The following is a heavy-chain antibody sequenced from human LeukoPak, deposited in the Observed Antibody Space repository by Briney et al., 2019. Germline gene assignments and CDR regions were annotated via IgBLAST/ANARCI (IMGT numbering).Heavy chain of an antibody. CDR2: IYYSGST. J-gene: IGHJ4*02. CDR1: GGSISSYY. Sequence: SETLSLTCTVSGGSISSYYWSWIRQPPGKGLEWIGYIYYSGSTKYNPSLKSRVTISVDTSKNQFSLKLSSVTAADTAVYYCARHYGGAAAGPFDYWGQGTLVTVSS. CDR3: ARHYGGAAAGPFDY. D-gene: IGHD6-13*01. V-gene: IGHV4-59*08.